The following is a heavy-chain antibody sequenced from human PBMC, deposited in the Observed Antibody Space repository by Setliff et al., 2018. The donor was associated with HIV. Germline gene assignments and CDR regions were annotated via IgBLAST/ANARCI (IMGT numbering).Heavy chain of an antibody. CDR2: ISSSGTYI. CDR1: GFSFSTYE. Sequence: LSLSCAASGFSFSTYEMNWVRQAPGKGLEWVSYISSSGTYIHYSDSVKGRFTVSRDNAKNSVYLQMNSLRAEDTAVYYCARKTVTNLFALDVWGQGTTVTVSS. V-gene: IGHV3-48*03. D-gene: IGHD4-17*01. J-gene: IGHJ6*02. CDR3: ARKTVTNLFALDV.